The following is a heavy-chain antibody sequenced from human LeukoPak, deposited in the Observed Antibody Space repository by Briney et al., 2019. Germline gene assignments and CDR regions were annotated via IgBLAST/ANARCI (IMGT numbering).Heavy chain of an antibody. CDR1: GGSISSYY. Sequence: SETLSLTCTVSGGSISSYYWSWIRQPAGKGLEWIGRIYTSGSTNYNLSLKSRVTMSVDTSKNQFSLKLSSVTAADTAVYYCARDSVVVVPAARVGYYYYGMDVWGQGTTVTVSS. D-gene: IGHD2-2*01. CDR2: IYTSGST. CDR3: ARDSVVVVPAARVGYYYYGMDV. J-gene: IGHJ6*02. V-gene: IGHV4-4*07.